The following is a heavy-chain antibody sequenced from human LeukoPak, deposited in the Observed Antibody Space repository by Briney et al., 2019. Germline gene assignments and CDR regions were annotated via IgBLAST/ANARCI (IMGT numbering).Heavy chain of an antibody. J-gene: IGHJ4*02. CDR1: GGSISSSSYY. CDR3: AAKARDFDY. V-gene: IGHV4-39*01. CDR2: INQSGST. Sequence: SETLSLTCTVSGGSISSSSYYWGWIRQPPGKGLEWIGEINQSGSTNYNPSLKSRVTISVDTSKNQFSLKLSSVTAADTAVYYCAAKARDFDYWGQGTLVTVSS.